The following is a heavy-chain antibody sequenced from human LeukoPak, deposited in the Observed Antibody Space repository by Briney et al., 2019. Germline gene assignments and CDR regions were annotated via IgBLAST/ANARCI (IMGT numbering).Heavy chain of an antibody. CDR2: IYYSGST. Sequence: PSETLSLTCTVSGGSISSSSYYWGWIRQPPGKGLEWIGSIYYSGSTYYNPSFKSRVTISVDTSKNQFSLKLSSVTAADTAVYYCSSYSSSWHATGWFDPWGQGTLVTVSS. CDR3: SSYSSSWHATGWFDP. CDR1: GGSISSSSYY. J-gene: IGHJ5*02. D-gene: IGHD6-13*01. V-gene: IGHV4-39*01.